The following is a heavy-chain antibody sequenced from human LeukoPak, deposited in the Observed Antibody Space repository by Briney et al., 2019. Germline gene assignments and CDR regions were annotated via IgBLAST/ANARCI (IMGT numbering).Heavy chain of an antibody. Sequence: PGRSLRLSCAASGFTFSSYAMHWDRQAPGKGLEWVAVISYDGSNKYYADSVKGRFTISRDNSKNTLYLQMNSLRAEDTAVYYCARESDGYNYQPFDYWDQGTLVTVSS. D-gene: IGHD5-24*01. CDR3: ARESDGYNYQPFDY. CDR2: ISYDGSNK. CDR1: GFTFSSYA. J-gene: IGHJ4*02. V-gene: IGHV3-30-3*01.